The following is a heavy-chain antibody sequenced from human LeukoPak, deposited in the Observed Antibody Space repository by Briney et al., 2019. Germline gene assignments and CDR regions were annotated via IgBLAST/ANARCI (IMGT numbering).Heavy chain of an antibody. Sequence: PGGSLRLSCAASGFTFSSYAMSWVRQVPGKGLEWVSAISGSGGSTYYADSVKGRFTISRDNSKNTLYLQMNSLRAEDTAVYYCAKSVVVALNYFDYWGQGTLVTVSS. D-gene: IGHD2-15*01. CDR3: AKSVVVALNYFDY. CDR2: ISGSGGST. V-gene: IGHV3-23*01. CDR1: GFTFSSYA. J-gene: IGHJ4*02.